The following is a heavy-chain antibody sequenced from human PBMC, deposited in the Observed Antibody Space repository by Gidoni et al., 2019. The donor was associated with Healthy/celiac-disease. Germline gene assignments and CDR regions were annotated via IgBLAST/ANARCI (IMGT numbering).Heavy chain of an antibody. J-gene: IGHJ4*02. CDR3: ARDPPLYSSSSSSGDY. Sequence: QVQLQESGPGLVKPSETLSLTCTVPGGSISSYYWSWIRQPPGKGLEWIGYIYYSGSTNSNPSLKSRVTISVDTSKNQFSLKLSSVTAADTAVYYCARDPPLYSSSSSSGDYWGQGTLVTVSS. CDR1: GGSISSYY. V-gene: IGHV4-59*01. CDR2: IYYSGST. D-gene: IGHD6-6*01.